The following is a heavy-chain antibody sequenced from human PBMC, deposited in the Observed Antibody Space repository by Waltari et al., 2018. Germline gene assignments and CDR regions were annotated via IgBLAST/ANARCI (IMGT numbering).Heavy chain of an antibody. V-gene: IGHV4-61*02. CDR1: GDPLGSGAFY. Sequence: QVQLQESGPGLVKPSQTRCLAWIVPGDPLGSGAFYWSWIRPPAGKGLEWIGHIYRGGNINYNPSLKSRVTISVDTSKNHLSLKLTSVTAADTAVYFCAKDHGYILPAGWFDPWGQGTLVSVSS. D-gene: IGHD2-2*02. CDR2: IYRGGNI. CDR3: AKDHGYILPAGWFDP. J-gene: IGHJ5*02.